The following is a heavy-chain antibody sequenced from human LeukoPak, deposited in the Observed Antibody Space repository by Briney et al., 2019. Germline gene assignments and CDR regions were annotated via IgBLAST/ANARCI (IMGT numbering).Heavy chain of an antibody. J-gene: IGHJ4*02. V-gene: IGHV3-30-3*01. CDR3: ASLLWFGELGDDY. D-gene: IGHD3-10*01. CDR1: GFTFSSYA. Sequence: GSLRLSCAASGFTFSSYAMHWVRQAPGKGLEWVAVISYDGSNKYYADSVKGRFTISRDNSKNTLCLQMNSLRAGDTAVYYCASLLWFGELGDDYWGQGTLVTVSS. CDR2: ISYDGSNK.